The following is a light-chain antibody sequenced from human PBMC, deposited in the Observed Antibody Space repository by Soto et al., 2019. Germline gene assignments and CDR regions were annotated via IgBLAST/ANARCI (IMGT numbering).Light chain of an antibody. CDR3: AAWDDSMNGTV. V-gene: IGLV1-36*01. CDR2: YDD. J-gene: IGLJ1*01. Sequence: QAVVTQPPSVSEAPRQRVTISGSGSSSNIGNNAVNWYQQLPGKAPKLLIYYDDLLPSGVSDRFSGSKSGTSASLAISGLQSEDYSEYYCAAWDDSMNGTVFGPGTTLSVL. CDR1: SSNIGNNA.